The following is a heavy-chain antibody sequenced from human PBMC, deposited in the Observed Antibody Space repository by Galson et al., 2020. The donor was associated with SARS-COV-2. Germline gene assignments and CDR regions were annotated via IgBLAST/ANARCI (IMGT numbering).Heavy chain of an antibody. CDR2: IYSGGST. Sequence: GGSLRLSCAASGFTVSSNYMSWVRQAPGKGLEWVSVIYSGGSTYYADTVKGRFTISRHNSKNTLYLQMNSLRAEDTAVYYCARESSESTMIVVVITTIDYWCQGTLVTVSS. CDR1: GFTVSSNY. V-gene: IGHV3-53*04. CDR3: ARESSESTMIVVVITTIDY. J-gene: IGHJ4*02. D-gene: IGHD3-22*01.